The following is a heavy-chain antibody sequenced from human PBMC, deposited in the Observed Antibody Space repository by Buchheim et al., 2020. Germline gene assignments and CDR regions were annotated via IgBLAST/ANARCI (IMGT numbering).Heavy chain of an antibody. CDR3: VKDIGDPGAH. Sequence: QVQLVESGGGVVQPGRSLRLSCATSGFTFSNFGVHWVRQAPGKGLEWLAFIGYGGGNKYYADSVKGRFTISTHTSKNTLYLQMHSLRVDDTALYYCVKDIGDPGAHWGQGT. D-gene: IGHD1-26*01. CDR1: GFTFSNFG. V-gene: IGHV3-30*02. CDR2: IGYGGGNK. J-gene: IGHJ4*02.